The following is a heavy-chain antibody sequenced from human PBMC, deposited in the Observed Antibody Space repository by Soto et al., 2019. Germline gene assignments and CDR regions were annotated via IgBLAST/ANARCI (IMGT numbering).Heavy chain of an antibody. CDR1: GDSGRNYF. CDR3: ANIAAGATV. Sequence: SETLFLTCSVSGDSGRNYFWTWIRQPPGKGLEWIASLFKGATTKTNPSLVSRLTISVDSSKRQFSLKLSSLTASDTAVYYCANIAAGATVWGQGKLVTVSS. V-gene: IGHV4-59*08. CDR2: LFKGATT. J-gene: IGHJ4*02. D-gene: IGHD6-13*01.